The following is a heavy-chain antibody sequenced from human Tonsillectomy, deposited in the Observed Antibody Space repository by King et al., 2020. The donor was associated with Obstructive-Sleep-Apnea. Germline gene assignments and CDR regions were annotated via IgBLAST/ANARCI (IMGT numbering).Heavy chain of an antibody. V-gene: IGHV3-11*06. CDR3: ERNNAFDI. Sequence: VQLVQSGGGLVKPGGSLRLSCAASGFTFSDYYMSWIRQAPGRGLEWVSYISMSSSYTNYANSVKGRFTISRDNAKNYLYLQMNSLRAEGTAVYYCERNNAFDIWGQGTMVTVSS. J-gene: IGHJ3*02. CDR1: GFTFSDYY. CDR2: ISMSSSYT. D-gene: IGHD2/OR15-2a*01.